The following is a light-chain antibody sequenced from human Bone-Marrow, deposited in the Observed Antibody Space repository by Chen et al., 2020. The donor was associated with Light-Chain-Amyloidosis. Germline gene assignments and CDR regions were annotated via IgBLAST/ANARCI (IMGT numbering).Light chain of an antibody. CDR1: KLSSKY. Sequence: SYQLTQSTSVSVSPGHPASITCSGDKLSSKYVFWYQQKPGQAPVMVIYQTTKRPSGIPERFSGSNSGNAATLTISGTQAMDEGDYYCQVWDSSIVVFGGGTKLTVL. CDR2: QTT. CDR3: QVWDSSIVV. J-gene: IGLJ3*02. V-gene: IGLV3-1*01.